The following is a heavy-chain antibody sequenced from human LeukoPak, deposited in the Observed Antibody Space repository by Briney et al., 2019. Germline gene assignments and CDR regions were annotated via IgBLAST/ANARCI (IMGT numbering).Heavy chain of an antibody. J-gene: IGHJ3*02. CDR1: GCSISSYY. D-gene: IGHD2-15*01. Sequence: SETLSLTCTVSGCSISSYYWSWIRPPPGKGLEWIGYIYYSGSTNYNPSLKSRVTISVDTSKNQFSLKLSPVTAADTAVYYCARAGAGYCSGGSCDDAFDIWGQGTMVTVSS. V-gene: IGHV4-59*01. CDR3: ARAGAGYCSGGSCDDAFDI. CDR2: IYYSGST.